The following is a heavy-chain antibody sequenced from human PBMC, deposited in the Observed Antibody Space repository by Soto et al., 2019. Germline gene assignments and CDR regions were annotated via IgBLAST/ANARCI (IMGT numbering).Heavy chain of an antibody. J-gene: IGHJ4*02. CDR1: GYTFTGYY. D-gene: IGHD3-10*01. Sequence: ASVKVSCKASGYTFTGYYMHWVRQAPGQGLEWMGWISAYNGNTNYAQKLQGRVTMTTDTSTSTAYMELRSLRSDDTAVYYCATKDYYGSGLDYWGQGTLVTVSS. V-gene: IGHV1-18*04. CDR2: ISAYNGNT. CDR3: ATKDYYGSGLDY.